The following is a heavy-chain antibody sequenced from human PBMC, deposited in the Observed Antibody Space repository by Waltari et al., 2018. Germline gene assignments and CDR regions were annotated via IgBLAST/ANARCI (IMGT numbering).Heavy chain of an antibody. CDR3: AKGMGDCSSTSCSQDYYYYYMDV. J-gene: IGHJ6*03. V-gene: IGHV3-23*01. CDR1: GFTFSSYA. CDR2: ISGSGGST. Sequence: EVQLLESGGGLVQPGGSLRLSCAASGFTFSSYAMSWVRQAPGKGLEWVPAISGSGGSTYYADSVKGRFTISRDNSKNTLYLQMNSLRAEDTAVYYCAKGMGDCSSTSCSQDYYYYYMDVWGKGTTVTISS. D-gene: IGHD2-2*01.